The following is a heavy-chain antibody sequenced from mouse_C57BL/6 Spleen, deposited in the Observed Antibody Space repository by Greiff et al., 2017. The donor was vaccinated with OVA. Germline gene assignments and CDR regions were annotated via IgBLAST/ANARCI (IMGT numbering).Heavy chain of an antibody. CDR2: IDPENGDT. CDR3: TTAQATSCFGY. Sequence: EVQVVESGAELVRPGASVKLSCTASGFNIKDDYMHWVKQRPEQGLEWIGWIDPENGDTEYAPKFQGKATITADTSSNTAYLPLSSLTSEDTAVYYCTTAQATSCFGYWGQGTTLTVSS. D-gene: IGHD3-2*02. V-gene: IGHV14-4*01. J-gene: IGHJ2*01. CDR1: GFNIKDDY.